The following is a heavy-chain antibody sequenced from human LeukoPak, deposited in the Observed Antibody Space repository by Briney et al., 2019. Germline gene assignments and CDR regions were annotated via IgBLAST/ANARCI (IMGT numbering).Heavy chain of an antibody. J-gene: IGHJ4*02. Sequence: ASEKVSCKASGYIFISYAMHWVRQAPGQRLEWMGWINAGNGNTKYSQKFQGSVTITRDTSASTVYMELSSLRSEDTAVYYCARHRPRHGDTADYWGQGTLVTVSS. CDR2: INAGNGNT. V-gene: IGHV1-3*01. CDR1: GYIFISYA. CDR3: ARHRPRHGDTADY. D-gene: IGHD5-18*01.